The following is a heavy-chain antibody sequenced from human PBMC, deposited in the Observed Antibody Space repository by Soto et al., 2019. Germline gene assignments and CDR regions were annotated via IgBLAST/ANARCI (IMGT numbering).Heavy chain of an antibody. J-gene: IGHJ5*02. CDR3: ARDLLPHMVRGVIGWFDP. CDR2: IIPIFGTA. D-gene: IGHD3-10*01. Sequence: SVKVSCKASGGTFSSYAISWVRQAPGQGLEWMGGIIPIFGTANYAQKFQGRVTITADESTSTAYMELSSLRSEDTAVYYCARDLLPHMVRGVIGWFDPWGQGTLVTVPQ. V-gene: IGHV1-69*13. CDR1: GGTFSSYA.